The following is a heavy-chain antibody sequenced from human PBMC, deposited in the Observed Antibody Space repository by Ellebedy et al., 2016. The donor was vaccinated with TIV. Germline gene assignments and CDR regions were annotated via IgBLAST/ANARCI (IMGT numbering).Heavy chain of an antibody. CDR1: SCTFTKYS. CDR2: INTYSGNT. Sequence: ASVKVSXKASSCTFTKYSLIWVRQAPGQGLEWMGWINTYSGNTDYAHEFEDRVSMTRDTSRNIAYMELRSLRSDDTAVYYCARVSYYYDRGRLDPWGQGSLVTVS. CDR3: ARVSYYYDRGRLDP. J-gene: IGHJ5*02. D-gene: IGHD3-22*01. V-gene: IGHV1-18*01.